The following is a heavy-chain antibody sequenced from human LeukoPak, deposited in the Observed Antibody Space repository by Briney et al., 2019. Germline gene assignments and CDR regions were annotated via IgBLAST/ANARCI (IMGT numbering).Heavy chain of an antibody. CDR3: ASNDGDDY. CDR2: LSDSGSFI. D-gene: IGHD7-27*01. Sequence: GGSLRLSCVASGFTFNTYPMSWVRQAPGQGLEWVSALSDSGSFIYYADSVKGRFTISRDNAKNSLYLQMNSLRAEDTAVYYCASNDGDDYWGQGTLVTVSS. V-gene: IGHV3-21*01. CDR1: GFTFNTYP. J-gene: IGHJ4*02.